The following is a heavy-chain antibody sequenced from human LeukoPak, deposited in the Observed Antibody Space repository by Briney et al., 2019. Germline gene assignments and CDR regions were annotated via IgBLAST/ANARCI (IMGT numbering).Heavy chain of an antibody. CDR2: MYRGGGT. V-gene: IGHV3-66*01. CDR3: AREEGGSAMALDY. Sequence: GGSLRLSCAASGSTFSDHYMDWVRQAPGKGLEWVSVMYRGGGTYYADSVRGRFTISRDNSKNTMYLQMNSLRAGDTAVYYCAREEGGSAMALDYWGQGTLVTVSS. D-gene: IGHD5-18*01. CDR1: GSTFSDHY. J-gene: IGHJ4*02.